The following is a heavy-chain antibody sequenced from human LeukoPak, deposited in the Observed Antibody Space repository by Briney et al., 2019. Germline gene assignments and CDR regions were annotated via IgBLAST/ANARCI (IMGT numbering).Heavy chain of an antibody. Sequence: GASVKVSCKASGGTFISYAISWVRQAPGQGLEWIGGIIPIFGTANYAQKFQGRVTITADESTSTAYMELSSLRSEGTAVYYCARVEVTSEGSYSLGSYWGQGTLVTVSS. CDR3: ARVEVTSEGSYSLGSY. V-gene: IGHV1-69*13. D-gene: IGHD1-26*01. CDR1: GGTFISYA. CDR2: IIPIFGTA. J-gene: IGHJ4*02.